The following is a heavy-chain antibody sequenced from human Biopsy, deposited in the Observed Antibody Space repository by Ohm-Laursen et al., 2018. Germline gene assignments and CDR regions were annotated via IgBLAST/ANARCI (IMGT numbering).Heavy chain of an antibody. Sequence: TLSLTCSVSGGSFSTYYWTWIRQPPGKGLEWIACIDYRGSTNYNPSLKSRVSISIDTSKNQLSLRLNSVTAADTAVYYCARVSRSIYDSTFDSFNIWGPGTMVTVPS. J-gene: IGHJ3*02. D-gene: IGHD3-22*01. CDR3: ARVSRSIYDSTFDSFNI. V-gene: IGHV4-59*01. CDR2: IDYRGST. CDR1: GGSFSTYY.